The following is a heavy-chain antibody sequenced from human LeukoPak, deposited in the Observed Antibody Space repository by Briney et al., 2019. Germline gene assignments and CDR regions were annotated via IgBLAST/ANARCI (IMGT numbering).Heavy chain of an antibody. J-gene: IGHJ4*02. CDR2: IYYSGNT. CDR1: GGSISSYY. D-gene: IGHD3-10*01. CDR3: ARDRDYYGSGSSYFDY. V-gene: IGHV4-59*01. Sequence: SETLSLTCTVSGGSISSYYWSWIRQPPGKGLEWIGYIYYSGNTNYNPSLRSRVTISVDTSKNQFSLKLSSVTAADTAVYYCARDRDYYGSGSSYFDYWGQGTLVTVSS.